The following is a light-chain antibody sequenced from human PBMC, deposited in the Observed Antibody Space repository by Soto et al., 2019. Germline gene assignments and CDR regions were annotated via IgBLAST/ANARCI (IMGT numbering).Light chain of an antibody. J-gene: IGKJ5*01. Sequence: EIVLTQSPATLSLSPGERATLSCRASQSVSSYLAWYQQKPGQAPRLLIYDASNRATGIPARFSGSGSGTDFTLTISSLEPEDFAAHYCQQRSNWFSITFGQGTRLAIK. CDR1: QSVSSY. CDR3: QQRSNWFSIT. V-gene: IGKV3-11*01. CDR2: DAS.